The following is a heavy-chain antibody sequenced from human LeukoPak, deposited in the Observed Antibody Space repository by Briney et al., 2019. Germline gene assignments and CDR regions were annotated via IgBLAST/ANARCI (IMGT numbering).Heavy chain of an antibody. Sequence: SETVSFTCTGSGCSISSSSYYWCWLRQPPGKELEWFGSFCYCGSTYYNPSLKSRVAISFDTSKNQFSLKLSSVNATDTAVYYCARHPRDYYDNSGYYYYFDYWGQGTLVTVPS. J-gene: IGHJ4*02. CDR3: ARHPRDYYDNSGYYYYFDY. CDR2: FCYCGST. D-gene: IGHD3-22*01. CDR1: GCSISSSSYY. V-gene: IGHV4-39*01.